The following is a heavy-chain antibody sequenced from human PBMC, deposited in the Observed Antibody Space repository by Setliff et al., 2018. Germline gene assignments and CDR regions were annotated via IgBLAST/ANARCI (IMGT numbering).Heavy chain of an antibody. CDR3: TRLYYTSRALSFDI. V-gene: IGHV4-61*09. CDR2: IYITGNP. Sequence: SETLSLTSAVSGASIRQTSYFWTWVRQPAGKGLEWIGHIYITGNPNVNPSLMSRVAMSLDNSGNQFSLNLQSVTAADTAVYYCTRLYYTSRALSFDIWGQGHPVTVSS. D-gene: IGHD3-3*01. J-gene: IGHJ4*02. CDR1: GASIRQTSYF.